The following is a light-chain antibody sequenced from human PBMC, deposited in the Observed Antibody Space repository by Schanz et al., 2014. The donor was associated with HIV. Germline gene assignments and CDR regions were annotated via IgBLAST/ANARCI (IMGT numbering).Light chain of an antibody. V-gene: IGLV2-14*03. CDR2: DVS. J-gene: IGLJ2*01. CDR3: SSYTTNRTVT. Sequence: QSALTQPASLSGSPGQSITISCTGTSIDVGGYDYVSWYQQHPDKAPRLIIYDVSNRPSGVSDRFSGSKSGNTASLTISGLQTDDEGDYYCSSYTTNRTVTFGGGTKLTVL. CDR1: SIDVGGYDY.